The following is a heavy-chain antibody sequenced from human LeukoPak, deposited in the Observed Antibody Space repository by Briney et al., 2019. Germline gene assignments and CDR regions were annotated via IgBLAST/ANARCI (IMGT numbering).Heavy chain of an antibody. CDR1: GFTFGDYA. Sequence: PGRSLRLSCTASGFTFGDYAMSWVRQAPGKGLEWVGFIRSKAYGCTTEYAASVKGRFTISRADSKSIAYLQMNSLKTEHTAVYYCTRVLSGGGCIDYWGQGTLVTVSS. CDR3: TRVLSGGGCIDY. D-gene: IGHD3-16*01. J-gene: IGHJ4*02. CDR2: IRSKAYGCTT. V-gene: IGHV3-49*04.